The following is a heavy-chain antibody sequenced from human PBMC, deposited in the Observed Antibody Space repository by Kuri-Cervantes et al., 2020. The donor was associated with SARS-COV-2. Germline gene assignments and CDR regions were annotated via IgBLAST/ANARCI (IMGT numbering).Heavy chain of an antibody. CDR3: AKNYHMITFGGVIVNDPHSFDY. Sequence: SVKVSCKASGCTFISYAINWVRQAPGQGLEWMGGSIPIFGTANYAQKFQGRVTITTDESMSTAYMELSSLRSVDTNVYYCAKNYHMITFGGVIVNDPHSFDYWGQGTLVTVSS. CDR2: SIPIFGTA. V-gene: IGHV1-69*05. D-gene: IGHD3-16*02. CDR1: GCTFISYA. J-gene: IGHJ4*02.